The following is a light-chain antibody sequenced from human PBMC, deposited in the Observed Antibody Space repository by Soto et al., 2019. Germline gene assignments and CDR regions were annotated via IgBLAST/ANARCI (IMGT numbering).Light chain of an antibody. Sequence: EIVLTQSPGTLSLSPGERATLSCRASQSVSSDYLAWYQQKPGQAPRLLLYGASNRATGIPDRFSGSGSVTDFTLIISRLEPEDFAVYSCQQYGSSPYTFGQGTKLEI. V-gene: IGKV3-20*01. CDR3: QQYGSSPYT. J-gene: IGKJ2*01. CDR2: GAS. CDR1: QSVSSDY.